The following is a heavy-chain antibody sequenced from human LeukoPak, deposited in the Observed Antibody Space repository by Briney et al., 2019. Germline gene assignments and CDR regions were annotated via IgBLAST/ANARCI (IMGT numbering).Heavy chain of an antibody. V-gene: IGHV1-24*01. CDR2: FDPEDGET. J-gene: IGHJ4*02. Sequence: ASVKVSCKVSGYTLTELSMHWVRQAPGKGLEWMGGFDPEDGETIYAQKFQGRVTMTEDTSTDTAYMELRSLRSDDTAVYYCARDSEVEAYYYGSGSHFDYWGQGTLVTVSS. CDR1: GYTLTELS. D-gene: IGHD3-10*01. CDR3: ARDSEVEAYYYGSGSHFDY.